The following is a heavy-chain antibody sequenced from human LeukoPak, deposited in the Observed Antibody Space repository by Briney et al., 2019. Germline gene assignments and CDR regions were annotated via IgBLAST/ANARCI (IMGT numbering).Heavy chain of an antibody. V-gene: IGHV3-30-3*01. D-gene: IGHD1-1*01. J-gene: IGHJ4*02. CDR1: GFTLTAYG. CDR3: AKAPPYKKYFDY. CDR2: VSHDGGTV. Sequence: GGSLRLSCAVSGFTLTAYGIHWVRQAPGKGLEWVAVVSHDGGTVHYADSVKGRFTISRDNSKNTLYLQMNSLRAEDTAVYYCAKAPPYKKYFDYWGQGTLVTVSS.